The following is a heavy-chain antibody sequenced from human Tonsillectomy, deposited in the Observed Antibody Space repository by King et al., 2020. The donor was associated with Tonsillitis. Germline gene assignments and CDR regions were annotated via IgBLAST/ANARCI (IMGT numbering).Heavy chain of an antibody. CDR3: ASFRVGATYFDY. Sequence: QLQESGPGLVKPSETLSLTCTVSGSSISSGYYWGWIRQPPGKGLEWIGSIYHSGSTYYNPSLKSRVTISVDTSKNQFSLKLSSVTAADTAVYYCASFRVGATYFDYWGQGTLVTVSS. D-gene: IGHD1-26*01. V-gene: IGHV4-38-2*02. J-gene: IGHJ4*02. CDR1: GSSISSGYY. CDR2: IYHSGST.